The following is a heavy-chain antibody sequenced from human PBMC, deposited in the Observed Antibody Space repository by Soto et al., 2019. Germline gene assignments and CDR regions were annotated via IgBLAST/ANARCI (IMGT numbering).Heavy chain of an antibody. CDR3: ARSAQWDGFDP. V-gene: IGHV4-31*03. CDR2: ISYSGST. Sequence: QVQLQESGPGLVRPSQTLSLTCTVSAGSISTINYYWSWIRQHPEKGLEWIGYISYSGSTFYLSSLKSRVTTSLDTSKKQLSLTLTSVTAADTAVYYCARSAQWDGFDPWGQGTRVTVSS. D-gene: IGHD2-8*01. J-gene: IGHJ3*01. CDR1: AGSISTINYY.